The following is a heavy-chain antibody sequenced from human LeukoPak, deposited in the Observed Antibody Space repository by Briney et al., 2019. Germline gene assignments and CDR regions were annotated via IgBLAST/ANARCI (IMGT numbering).Heavy chain of an antibody. CDR1: GGSISSYY. D-gene: IGHD6-13*01. V-gene: IGHV4-59*08. Sequence: SETLSLTCTVSGGSISSYYWSWIRQPPGKGLEWIGYIYYSGSTNYNPPLKSRVTIPVDTSKNQFSLKLSSVTAADTAVYYCARQEDHSSSLFDPWGQGTLVTVSS. CDR3: ARQEDHSSSLFDP. CDR2: IYYSGST. J-gene: IGHJ5*02.